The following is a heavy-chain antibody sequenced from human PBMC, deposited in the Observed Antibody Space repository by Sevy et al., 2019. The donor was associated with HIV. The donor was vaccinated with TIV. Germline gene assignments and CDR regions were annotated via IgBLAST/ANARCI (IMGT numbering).Heavy chain of an antibody. J-gene: IGHJ4*02. CDR3: ARSISWYASFDS. D-gene: IGHD6-13*01. V-gene: IGHV1-69*13. CDR1: GRNFRNYA. CDR2: SIPMFETA. Sequence: ASVKVSCKASGRNFRNYAISWVRQAPGQGLDWMGGSIPMFETANYVQKFQGRVTITADESTSTAYMELSSLISEDTAIYYCARSISWYASFDSWGQGSLVTVSS.